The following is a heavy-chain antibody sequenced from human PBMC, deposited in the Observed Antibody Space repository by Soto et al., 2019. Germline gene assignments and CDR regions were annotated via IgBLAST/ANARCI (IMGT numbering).Heavy chain of an antibody. V-gene: IGHV3-23*01. J-gene: IGHJ4*02. Sequence: EVQLLESGGGLVQPGGSLRLSCAASGFTFSTYAMNWVRQAPGKGLEWVSAISGGGGSTYYADSVKGRVTISRDNSKNTLYLQMNSLRAEDTAVYYCATGYSSGWPFDYWGQGTLVTVSS. D-gene: IGHD6-19*01. CDR1: GFTFSTYA. CDR2: ISGGGGST. CDR3: ATGYSSGWPFDY.